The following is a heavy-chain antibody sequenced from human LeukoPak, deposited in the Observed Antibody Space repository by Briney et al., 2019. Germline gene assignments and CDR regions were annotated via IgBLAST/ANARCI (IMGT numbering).Heavy chain of an antibody. Sequence: GGSLRLSCSASGLTFSSYGMHWVRQAPGKGLEFVSTISYNGGSTYYGDSVKGRFIIYRDNSKNTLYLQMSSLRAEDTAVYYCVKGAWFGDQHPYYFEYWGLGTLVTVSS. CDR1: GLTFSSYG. CDR3: VKGAWFGDQHPYYFEY. CDR2: ISYNGGST. J-gene: IGHJ4*02. D-gene: IGHD3-10*01. V-gene: IGHV3-64D*06.